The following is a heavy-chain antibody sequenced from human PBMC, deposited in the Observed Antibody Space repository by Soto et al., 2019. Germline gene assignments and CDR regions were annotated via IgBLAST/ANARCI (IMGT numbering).Heavy chain of an antibody. CDR3: ARSRDGYTLYYYYYGMDV. V-gene: IGHV3-30-3*01. CDR2: ISYDGGNK. J-gene: IGHJ6*02. CDR1: GFTFGSYA. Sequence: QVRLVESGGGVVQPGRSLRLSCAASGFTFGSYAMHWVRQAPGKGLEWVTVISYDGGNKYYADSVKGRFTISRDNSKNTLYLQMNSLRAEDTAVYYCARSRDGYTLYYYYYGMDVWGQGTTVTVSS. D-gene: IGHD5-12*01.